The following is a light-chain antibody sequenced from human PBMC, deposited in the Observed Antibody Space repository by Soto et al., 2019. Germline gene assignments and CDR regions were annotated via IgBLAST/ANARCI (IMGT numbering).Light chain of an antibody. J-gene: IGKJ3*01. CDR1: QGISSY. CDR3: HQLNNYPFT. Sequence: DIQLTQSPSFLSASVGDRVTITCRASQGISSYLAWYQQKPGKAPNLLIYAASTLQSGLPSRFSGSGSGTDFTLTISSLQPDDVATYYCHQLNNYPFTFGPGTKVDIK. CDR2: AAS. V-gene: IGKV1-9*01.